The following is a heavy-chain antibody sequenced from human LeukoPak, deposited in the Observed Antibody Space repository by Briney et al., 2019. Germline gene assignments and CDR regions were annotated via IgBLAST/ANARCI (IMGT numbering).Heavy chain of an antibody. CDR3: ASGGSGSHHDY. CDR2: ISSSSSYI. D-gene: IGHD3-10*01. V-gene: IGHV3-21*01. J-gene: IGHJ4*02. Sequence: GGSLRLSCAASGFTFSSYSMNWPRQAPGKGLEWVSSISSSSSYIYYADSVKGRFTISRDNVKNSLYLQMNSLRAEDTAVYYCASGGSGSHHDYWGQGTLVTVSS. CDR1: GFTFSSYS.